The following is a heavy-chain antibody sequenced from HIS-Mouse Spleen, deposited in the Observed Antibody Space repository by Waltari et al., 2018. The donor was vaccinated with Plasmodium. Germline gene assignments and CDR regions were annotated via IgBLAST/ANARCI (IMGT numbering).Heavy chain of an antibody. CDR1: GFTFDDYA. Sequence: EVQLVESGGGLVQPGRSLRLSRAASGFTFDDYAMHWVRQAPGKGLGGVAGIRWNRGSIGYADSVKGRFTISRDNAKNSLYLQRNSLRAEDTALYYCAKDIRQWLAGDYWGQGTLVTVSS. CDR2: IRWNRGSI. J-gene: IGHJ4*02. V-gene: IGHV3-9*01. D-gene: IGHD6-19*01. CDR3: AKDIRQWLAGDY.